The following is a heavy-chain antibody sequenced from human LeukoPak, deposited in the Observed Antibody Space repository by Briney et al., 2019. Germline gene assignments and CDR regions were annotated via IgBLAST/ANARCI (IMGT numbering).Heavy chain of an antibody. CDR2: INHSGST. CDR1: GGSFSGYY. Sequence: SETLSLTCAVYGGSFSGYYWSWIRQPPGKGLEWIGEINHSGSTNYNPSLKSRVTISVDTSKNQFSLKLSSVTAADTAVYYCARRVPARYYYYGMDVWGQGTTVTVSS. CDR3: ARRVPARYYYYGMDV. D-gene: IGHD6-6*01. J-gene: IGHJ6*02. V-gene: IGHV4-34*01.